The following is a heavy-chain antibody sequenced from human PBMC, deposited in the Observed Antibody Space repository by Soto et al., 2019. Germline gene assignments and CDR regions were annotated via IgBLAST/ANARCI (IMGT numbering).Heavy chain of an antibody. CDR1: GVSLNSGHYY. CDR2: IYYDEST. V-gene: IGHV4-39*01. D-gene: IGHD2-15*01. CDR3: GKVLIGATRHTDVDS. Sequence: PSETLSLTCTASGVSLNSGHYYWVWIRQSPGKGLAWIASIYYDESTYYNPSLKSRVTISTDKPKNQFSLTLKSVTAADTAVYYCGKVLIGATRHTDVDSWGQGALVTVSS. J-gene: IGHJ4*02.